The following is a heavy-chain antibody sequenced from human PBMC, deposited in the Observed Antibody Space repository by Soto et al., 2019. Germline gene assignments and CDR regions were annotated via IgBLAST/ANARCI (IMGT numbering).Heavy chain of an antibody. CDR2: INTDGSST. V-gene: IGHV3-74*01. J-gene: IGHJ4*02. D-gene: IGHD5-12*01. Sequence: GGSLRLSCAASGFTFSSHWMHWVRQAPGKGLVWVSRINTDGSSTNYADYVKGRFTVSRDNAKNTLYLQMNSLRAEDTAVYYCARWRDAVATHDSWGQGTLVTVPQ. CDR1: GFTFSSHW. CDR3: ARWRDAVATHDS.